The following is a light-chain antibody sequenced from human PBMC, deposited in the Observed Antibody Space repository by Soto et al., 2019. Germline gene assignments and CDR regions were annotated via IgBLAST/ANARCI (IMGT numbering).Light chain of an antibody. CDR1: SSNIGSNT. Sequence: QSVLTQPPSGYGTPGQRVTIFCSGSSSNIGSNTVNWYQQLPGTAPKLLIYSNNQRPSGVPDRFSGSKSGTSASLAISGLQSXDEADYYCAAWDDSLNGYVFGTGTKVTVL. CDR2: SNN. J-gene: IGLJ1*01. CDR3: AAWDDSLNGYV. V-gene: IGLV1-44*01.